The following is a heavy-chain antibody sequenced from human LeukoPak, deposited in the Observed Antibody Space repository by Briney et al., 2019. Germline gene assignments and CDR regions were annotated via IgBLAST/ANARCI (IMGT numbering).Heavy chain of an antibody. Sequence: PGGSLRLSCAASGFTFSSYGMHWVRQAQGKGLEWVAVIWYDGSNKYYADSVKARFTISRDNSKNTLYLQMNSLRAEDTAVYYCAKVGNSGYDPFYYYYMDVWGKGTTVTVSS. CDR2: IWYDGSNK. CDR3: AKVGNSGYDPFYYYYMDV. CDR1: GFTFSSYG. J-gene: IGHJ6*03. D-gene: IGHD5-12*01. V-gene: IGHV3-33*06.